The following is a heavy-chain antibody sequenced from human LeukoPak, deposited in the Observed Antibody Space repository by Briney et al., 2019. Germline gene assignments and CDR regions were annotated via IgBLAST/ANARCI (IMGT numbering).Heavy chain of an antibody. Sequence: SQTLSLTCTVSGGSISSGGYYWIWIRQHPGKGLEWIGYIYYSGSTYYNPSLKSRVTISVDTSKNQFSLKLSSVTAADTAVYYCASYYDSSGDAFDIWGQGTMVTVSS. D-gene: IGHD3-22*01. CDR1: GGSISSGGYY. V-gene: IGHV4-31*03. J-gene: IGHJ3*02. CDR2: IYYSGST. CDR3: ASYYDSSGDAFDI.